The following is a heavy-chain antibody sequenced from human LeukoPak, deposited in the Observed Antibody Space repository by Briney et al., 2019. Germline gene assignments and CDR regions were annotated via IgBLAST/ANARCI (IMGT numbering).Heavy chain of an antibody. CDR1: GFTFNSYT. CDR3: VRDVSRRIGMDV. CDR2: ISPVSSYT. Sequence: GGSLTLSCLASGFTFNSYTMNWVREAPGKGLEWVSTISPVSSYTWYSESVKGRFTISRDNPKNSLYLQMDSLRAEDTAVYYCVRDVSRRIGMDVWGQGTTVTVSS. V-gene: IGHV3-21*01. J-gene: IGHJ6*02. D-gene: IGHD2/OR15-2a*01.